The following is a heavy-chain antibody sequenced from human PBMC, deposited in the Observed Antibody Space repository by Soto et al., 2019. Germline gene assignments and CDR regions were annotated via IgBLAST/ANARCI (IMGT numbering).Heavy chain of an antibody. CDR2: TYYRSKWYN. V-gene: IGHV6-1*01. Sequence: HSQTLSLTCAISGDSVSSNSAAWNWIRQSPSRGLEWLGRTYYRSKWYNDYAVSVKSRITINPDTSKNQFSLQLNSVTPEDTAVYYCARGCKYSSSSYYYYYYMDVWGKGTTVTVSS. J-gene: IGHJ6*03. D-gene: IGHD6-6*01. CDR1: GDSVSSNSAA. CDR3: ARGCKYSSSSYYYYYYMDV.